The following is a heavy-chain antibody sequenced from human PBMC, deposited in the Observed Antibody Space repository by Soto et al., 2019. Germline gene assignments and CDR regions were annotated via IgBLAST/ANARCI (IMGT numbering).Heavy chain of an antibody. Sequence: GGSLRLSCAASGFTFSSYEMNWVRQAPGKGLEWVSYISSSGSTIYYADSVKGRFTISRDNAKNSLYLQMNSLRAEDTAVYYCARELTIFGVVDAFDIWGQGTMVTVSS. CDR2: ISSSGSTI. CDR1: GFTFSSYE. J-gene: IGHJ3*02. D-gene: IGHD3-3*01. V-gene: IGHV3-48*03. CDR3: ARELTIFGVVDAFDI.